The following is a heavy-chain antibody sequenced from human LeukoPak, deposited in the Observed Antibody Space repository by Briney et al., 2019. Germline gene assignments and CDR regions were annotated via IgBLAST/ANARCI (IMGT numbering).Heavy chain of an antibody. CDR1: GFTFSSYA. J-gene: IGHJ5*02. Sequence: GGSLRLSCAASGFTFSSYAMTWVRQAPGKGLEWVSHISGTGGSTYYADSVKGRFTISRDNSKNSLYLQMNSLRAEGTAVYYCARDVGIGELLYNWFDPWGQGTLVTVSS. CDR2: ISGTGGST. D-gene: IGHD3-10*01. V-gene: IGHV3-23*01. CDR3: ARDVGIGELLYNWFDP.